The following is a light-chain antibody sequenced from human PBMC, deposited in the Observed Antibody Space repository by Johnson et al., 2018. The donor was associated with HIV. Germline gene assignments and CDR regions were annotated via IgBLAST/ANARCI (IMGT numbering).Light chain of an antibody. CDR2: DNN. Sequence: QSVLTQPPSVSAAPGQKVTISCSGSSSNIGNNYVSWYQQLPGTAPKLLIYDNNKRPSGIPDRFSGSKSGTSATLGITGLQTGDEADYYCGTWDHGLIAPDVTGTGTKFTCL. V-gene: IGLV1-51*01. CDR1: SSNIGNNY. CDR3: GTWDHGLIAPDV. J-gene: IGLJ1*01.